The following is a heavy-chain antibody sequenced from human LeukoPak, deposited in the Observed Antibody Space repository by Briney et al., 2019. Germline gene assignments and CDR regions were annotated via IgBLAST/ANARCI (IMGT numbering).Heavy chain of an antibody. CDR3: ARDREGSSDFDY. CDR2: MNPNSGNT. V-gene: IGHV1-8*03. CDR1: GYTFTSYD. J-gene: IGHJ4*02. D-gene: IGHD2-15*01. Sequence: ASVKVSCKASGYTFTSYDINWVRQATGQGLEWMGWMNPNSGNTGYAQKFQGRVTITRNTSISTAYMELSSLRAEDTAVYFCARDREGSSDFDYWGQGTLVTVSS.